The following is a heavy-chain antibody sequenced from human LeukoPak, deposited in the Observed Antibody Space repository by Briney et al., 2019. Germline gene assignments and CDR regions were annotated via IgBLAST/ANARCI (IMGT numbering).Heavy chain of an antibody. V-gene: IGHV1-18*01. J-gene: IGHJ3*02. D-gene: IGHD3-10*01. Sequence: ASVTVSCKLSGYTLTELSMHWVRQAPGQRLEGMGWISGHTGRATYAQKLQDRLTMTSDVPTTTAYMELTGLRFNDTAVYFCAKDLYSSLSGSEVFDIWGQGTRVTV. CDR3: AKDLYSSLSGSEVFDI. CDR1: GYTLTELS. CDR2: ISGHTGRA.